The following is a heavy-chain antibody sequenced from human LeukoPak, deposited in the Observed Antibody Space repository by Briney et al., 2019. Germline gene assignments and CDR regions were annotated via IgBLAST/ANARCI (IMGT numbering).Heavy chain of an antibody. J-gene: IGHJ4*02. CDR3: ASDSGSSQIDY. Sequence: SETLSLTCAVSGGSISSYYWSWIRQPPGKGLEWIGYIYYSGRTNYNPSLKSRVSISVDMSKNQFSLKVSSVTAADTAVYHCASDSGSSQIDYWGQGIQVTVSS. CDR2: IYYSGRT. V-gene: IGHV4-59*01. D-gene: IGHD1-26*01. CDR1: GGSISSYY.